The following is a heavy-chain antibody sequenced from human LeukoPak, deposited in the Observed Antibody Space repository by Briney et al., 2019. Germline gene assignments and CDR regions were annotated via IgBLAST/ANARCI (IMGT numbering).Heavy chain of an antibody. D-gene: IGHD1-26*01. CDR1: GFTFTNAG. J-gene: IGHJ6*02. Sequence: GESLRLSCAASGFTFTNAGMTWVRQAPGKGLEWVANINQAGGDISYVDSVKGRFTISRDNAKSSLFLQMNSLRAEDAAIYYCATYVKWAAGDVWGQGTTVTVSS. CDR3: ATYVKWAAGDV. V-gene: IGHV3-7*01. CDR2: INQAGGDI.